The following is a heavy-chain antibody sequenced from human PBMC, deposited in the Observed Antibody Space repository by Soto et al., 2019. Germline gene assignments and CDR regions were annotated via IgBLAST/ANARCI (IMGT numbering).Heavy chain of an antibody. CDR2: IIPIFGTA. CDR3: ARDAAVRQFDY. V-gene: IGHV1-69*06. CDR1: GGTFSSYA. J-gene: IGHJ4*02. Sequence: SVKVSCKASGGTFSSYAISWVRQAPGQGLEWMGGIIPIFGTANYAQKFQGRVTITADKSTSTAYMELRSLRSDDTAVYYCARDAAVRQFDYWGQGTLFTLAS. D-gene: IGHD6-19*01.